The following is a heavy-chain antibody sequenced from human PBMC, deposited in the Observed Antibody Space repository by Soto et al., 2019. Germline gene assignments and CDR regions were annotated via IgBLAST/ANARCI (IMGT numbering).Heavy chain of an antibody. CDR3: ARGQEGIVATH. V-gene: IGHV4-34*01. CDR2: VKDGGST. CDR1: GGSLTGYY. J-gene: IGHJ4*02. Sequence: QVQLQQWGAGLLKPSETLSLTCTVNGGSLTGYYWSWIRQPPGKGLEWIGEVKDGGSTNYSPSLRGRVSISAHTSKTHFSLRLNSVTAADTAVYFCARGQEGIVATHWDQGALVTVSS. D-gene: IGHD5-12*01.